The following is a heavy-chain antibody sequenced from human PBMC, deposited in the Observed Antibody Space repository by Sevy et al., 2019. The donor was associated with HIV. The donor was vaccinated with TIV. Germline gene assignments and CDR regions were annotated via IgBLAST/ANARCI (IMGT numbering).Heavy chain of an antibody. J-gene: IGHJ5*02. V-gene: IGHV1-8*01. CDR1: GYTFTSYD. CDR3: ARHRDYYDSSGYGTFDP. D-gene: IGHD3-22*01. Sequence: ASVKVTRKASGYTFTSYDINWVRQASGQGLEWMGCMNPNTGNTGYAQKFQGRVTMTRNTSISTAYMELSSLRSEDTAVYYCARHRDYYDSSGYGTFDPWGQGTLVTVSS. CDR2: MNPNTGNT.